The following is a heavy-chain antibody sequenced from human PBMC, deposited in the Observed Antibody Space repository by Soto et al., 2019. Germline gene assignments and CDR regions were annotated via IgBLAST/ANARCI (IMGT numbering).Heavy chain of an antibody. V-gene: IGHV1-58*02. CDR2: IVVGSGNT. Sequence: GASVKVSCKASGYTFTSYGISWVRQAPGQGLEWIGWIVVGSGNTNYAQKFQERVTITRDMSTSTAYMELSSLRSEDTAVYYCAAGYGQGYYYYGMDVWGQGTTVTVSS. CDR1: GYTFTSYG. J-gene: IGHJ6*02. D-gene: IGHD1-20*01. CDR3: AAGYGQGYYYYGMDV.